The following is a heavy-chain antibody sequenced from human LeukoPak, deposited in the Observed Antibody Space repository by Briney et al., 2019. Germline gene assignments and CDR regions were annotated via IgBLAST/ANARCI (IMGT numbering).Heavy chain of an antibody. V-gene: IGHV1-18*01. Sequence: ASVKVSCKASGYSFPSYVISWVRQAPGQGPEWMGWISPYNDNTNYAQKLQGRATLTTDTSTSTAYMELRSLRSDDTAVYYCARHFYGSGTYYHFDYWGQGTLVTVSS. CDR1: GYSFPSYV. J-gene: IGHJ4*02. D-gene: IGHD3-10*01. CDR2: ISPYNDNT. CDR3: ARHFYGSGTYYHFDY.